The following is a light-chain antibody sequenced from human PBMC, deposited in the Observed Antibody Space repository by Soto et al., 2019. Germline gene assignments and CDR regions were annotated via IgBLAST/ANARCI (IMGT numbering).Light chain of an antibody. CDR3: QQYYTYAT. J-gene: IGKJ5*01. CDR2: DAS. V-gene: IGKV1-5*01. Sequence: DSQLTHAPSTLSAPVVYSFTITLRASQKIRNLLAWYQQKPGRAPKPLIFDASTLRTGVPSRFSGSGSGSEFNFTITGLQSDDFATHFCQQYYTYATFGQGTRLEIK. CDR1: QKIRNL.